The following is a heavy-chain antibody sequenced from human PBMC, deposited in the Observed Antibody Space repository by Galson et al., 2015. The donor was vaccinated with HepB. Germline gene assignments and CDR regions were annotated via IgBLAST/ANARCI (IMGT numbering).Heavy chain of an antibody. CDR2: IYPGDSDT. CDR3: ARSWSVRGDTFAFDI. V-gene: IGHV5-51*01. Sequence: QSGAEVKKPGESLKISCKGSGYIFTTYWIGWVRQMPGKGLEWMGIIYPGDSDTRYSPSFQGQVTISADKSINTAYLQWSSLKASDTAMYYCARSWSVRGDTFAFDIWGQGAMVAVST. D-gene: IGHD3-10*01. J-gene: IGHJ3*02. CDR1: GYIFTTYW.